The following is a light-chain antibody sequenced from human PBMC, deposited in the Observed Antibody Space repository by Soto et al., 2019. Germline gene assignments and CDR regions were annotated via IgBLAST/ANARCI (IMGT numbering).Light chain of an antibody. CDR3: QQENNWPPGT. Sequence: EIVMPQSPATLSVSPGERATLSCRASQSVSSNLAWYQQKPGQAPRLLIYGASTRASGIPARFSGSESGTEFTLTISSRQSEDFAVYYCQQENNWPPGTFGPGTKVDIK. J-gene: IGKJ3*01. V-gene: IGKV3D-15*01. CDR1: QSVSSN. CDR2: GAS.